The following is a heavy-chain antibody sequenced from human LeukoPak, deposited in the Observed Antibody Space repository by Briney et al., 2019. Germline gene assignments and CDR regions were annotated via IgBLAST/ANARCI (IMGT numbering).Heavy chain of an antibody. CDR1: GGSISSSSYY. CDR3: ARGLGRPEYSSSSIYFDY. V-gene: IGHV4-39*01. D-gene: IGHD6-6*01. J-gene: IGHJ4*02. Sequence: PSETLSLTCTVSGGSISSSSYYWDWIRQPPGKGLEWIGSIYYSGSTYYNPSLKSRVTISVDTSKNQFSLKLSSVTAADTAVYYCARGLGRPEYSSSSIYFDYWGQGTLVTVSS. CDR2: IYYSGST.